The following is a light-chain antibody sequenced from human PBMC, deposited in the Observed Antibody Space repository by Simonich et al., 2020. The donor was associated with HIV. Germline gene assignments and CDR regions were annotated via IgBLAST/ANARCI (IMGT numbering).Light chain of an antibody. CDR2: EGS. Sequence: DIVMTQTPLSLSVTPGQPASISCNSSQRLLHSDGKTYLYWYLQKPGQSPQLLMYEGSNRFSGVPDRFSGSGSGTDFTLKISRLESEDVGVYYCMQSIQLPLTFGGGTKVEIK. J-gene: IGKJ4*01. CDR1: QRLLHSDGKTY. V-gene: IGKV2D-29*02. CDR3: MQSIQLPLT.